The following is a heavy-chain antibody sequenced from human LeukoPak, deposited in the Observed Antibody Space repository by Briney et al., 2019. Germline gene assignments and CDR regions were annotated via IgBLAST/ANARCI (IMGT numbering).Heavy chain of an antibody. CDR3: ARDRHSGYDS. D-gene: IGHD5-12*01. J-gene: IGHJ4*02. CDR1: GFTFSSYG. Sequence: QPGRSLRLSCAASGFTFSSYGMHWVRQAPGKGLEWVAVISYDGSNKSYADSVKGRFTISRDNAKNSLYLQMNSLRAEDTAVYYCARDRHSGYDSWGQGTLVTVSS. V-gene: IGHV3-30*03. CDR2: ISYDGSNK.